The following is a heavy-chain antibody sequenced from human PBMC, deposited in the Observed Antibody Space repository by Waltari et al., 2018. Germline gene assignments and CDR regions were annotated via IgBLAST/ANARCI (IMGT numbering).Heavy chain of an antibody. V-gene: IGHV3-7*03. CDR2: IKPDGSGK. Sequence: EVQLVESGGGLVQPGGSLRLSCAASGFSFSSYWVTWFRQAPGTGLGWVATIKPDGSGKFYVDSVKGRFSISRDNAKNSLYLQMNSLRAEDTAIFYCARMGAGRAPDYWGQGTLVTVSS. CDR1: GFSFSSYW. D-gene: IGHD3-16*01. CDR3: ARMGAGRAPDY. J-gene: IGHJ4*02.